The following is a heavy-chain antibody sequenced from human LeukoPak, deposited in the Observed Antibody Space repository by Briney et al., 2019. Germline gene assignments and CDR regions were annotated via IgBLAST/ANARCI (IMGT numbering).Heavy chain of an antibody. Sequence: SETLSLICAVSGYSINYGDYWGWIRQPPEKGLEWIGTVYHGGSTYHKPSLKSRVTISVDTSKNQVSLKLTSVTAADTAVYYCARGDYYYGSGSYGHWFDTWGQGTRVTVSS. J-gene: IGHJ5*02. CDR3: ARGDYYYGSGSYGHWFDT. D-gene: IGHD3-10*01. V-gene: IGHV4-38-2*01. CDR1: GYSINYGDY. CDR2: VYHGGST.